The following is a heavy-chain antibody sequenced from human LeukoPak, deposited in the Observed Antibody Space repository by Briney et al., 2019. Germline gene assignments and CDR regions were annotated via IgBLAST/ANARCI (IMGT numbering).Heavy chain of an antibody. V-gene: IGHV1-8*01. CDR3: ARAQGGYCSGGSCYSPVWFDP. Sequence: ASVKVSCKASGYTFTSYDINWVRRATGQGLEWMGWMNPNSGNTGYAQKFQGRVTMTRNTSISTAYMELSSLRSEDTAVYYCARAQGGYCSGGSCYSPVWFDPWGQGTLVTVSS. CDR1: GYTFTSYD. D-gene: IGHD2-15*01. CDR2: MNPNSGNT. J-gene: IGHJ5*02.